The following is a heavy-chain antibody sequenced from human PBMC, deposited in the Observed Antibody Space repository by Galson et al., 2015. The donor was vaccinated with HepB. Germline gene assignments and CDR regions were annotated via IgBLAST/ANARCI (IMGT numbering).Heavy chain of an antibody. CDR3: AKDRGGKIHDASDV. V-gene: IGHV3-23*01. Sequence: SLRLSCAASGFTFSGYHMNWVRQAPGKGLQWVSTISAGRGNTYYADSVKGRFTISRDNSKNTLYLQMNSLRVEDTALYYCAKDRGGKIHDASDVWGQGTMVTVSS. CDR2: ISAGRGNT. CDR1: GFTFSGYH. J-gene: IGHJ3*01. D-gene: IGHD1-26*01.